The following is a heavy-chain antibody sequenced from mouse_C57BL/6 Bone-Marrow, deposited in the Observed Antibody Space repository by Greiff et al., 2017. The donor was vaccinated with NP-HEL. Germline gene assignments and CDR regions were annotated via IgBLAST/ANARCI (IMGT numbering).Heavy chain of an antibody. CDR1: GYTFTSYW. D-gene: IGHD1-1*01. CDR3: ARKKITTVVKSTWFAY. CDR2: IHPNSGST. V-gene: IGHV1-64*01. Sequence: VQLQQPGAELVKPGASVKLSCKASGYTFTSYWMHWVKQRPGQGLEWIGMIHPNSGSTNYNEKFKSKATLTVDKSSSTAYMQLSSLTSEDSAVYYCARKKITTVVKSTWFAYWGQGTLVTVSA. J-gene: IGHJ3*01.